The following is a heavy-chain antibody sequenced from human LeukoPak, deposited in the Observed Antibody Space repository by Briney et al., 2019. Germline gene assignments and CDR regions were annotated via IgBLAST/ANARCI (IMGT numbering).Heavy chain of an antibody. D-gene: IGHD6-13*01. J-gene: IGHJ2*01. CDR2: INPNSGVT. CDR3: ARTPIPTAAVAGHWYFDL. CDR1: GYAFTGYY. Sequence: ASVKVSCKASGYAFTGYYMHWVRQAPGQGLEWMGWINPNSGVTNYAQKFQGRVTMTRDTSISTAYVELSRLRSDDTAVYYCARTPIPTAAVAGHWYFDLWGRGTLVTVFS. V-gene: IGHV1-2*02.